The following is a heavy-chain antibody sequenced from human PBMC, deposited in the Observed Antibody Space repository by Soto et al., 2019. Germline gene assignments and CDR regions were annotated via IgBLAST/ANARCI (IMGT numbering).Heavy chain of an antibody. CDR2: IYHSGST. D-gene: IGHD2-2*02. Sequence: PSETLSLTCAVSGYSIGSGYYWGWIRQPPGKGLEWIGSIYHSGSTYYNPSLKSRVTISVDTSKNQFSLKLSSVTAADTAVYYCARRGPNCSSTSCYRNYYYYGMDVWGQGTTVTVSS. CDR3: ARRGPNCSSTSCYRNYYYYGMDV. J-gene: IGHJ6*02. V-gene: IGHV4-38-2*01. CDR1: GYSIGSGYY.